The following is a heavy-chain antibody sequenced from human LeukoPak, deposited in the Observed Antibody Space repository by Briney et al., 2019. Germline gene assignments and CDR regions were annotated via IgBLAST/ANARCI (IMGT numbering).Heavy chain of an antibody. V-gene: IGHV3-33*01. CDR3: ARDLGTTMVRGFDY. Sequence: GGSLRLSCAASGFAFSTYVFRWVRQAPGKGLEWVALIWYDGTNKYYGDSVKGRFTISRDNSKNTLYLQMNSLRAEDTAVYYCARDLGTTMVRGFDYWGLGTLVTVSS. CDR2: IWYDGTNK. J-gene: IGHJ4*02. D-gene: IGHD3-10*01. CDR1: GFAFSTYV.